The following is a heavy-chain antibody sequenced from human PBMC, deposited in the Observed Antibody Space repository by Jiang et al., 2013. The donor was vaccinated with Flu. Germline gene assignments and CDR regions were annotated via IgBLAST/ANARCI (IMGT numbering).Heavy chain of an antibody. CDR1: GFTFDDYA. D-gene: IGHD3-3*01. CDR2: ISWNSGSI. Sequence: GLVQPGRSLRLSCAASGFTFDDYAMHWVRQAPGKGLEWVSGISWNSGSIGYADSVKGRFTISRDNAKNSLYLQMNSLRAEDTALYYCAKGYYDFWSGFSDWGQGTLVTVSS. J-gene: IGHJ4*02. V-gene: IGHV3-9*01. CDR3: AKGYYDFWSGFSD.